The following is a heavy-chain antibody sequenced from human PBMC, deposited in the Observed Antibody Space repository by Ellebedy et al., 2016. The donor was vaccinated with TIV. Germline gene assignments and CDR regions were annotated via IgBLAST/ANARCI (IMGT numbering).Heavy chain of an antibody. D-gene: IGHD3-10*01. CDR2: INHSGST. Sequence: SETLSLTXAVYDGSFSGYYWSWIRQPPGKGLEWIGEINHSGSTNYNPSLKSRVTISVGTSKNQFSLKLSSVTAADTAVYYCARYAYYYGSGSYYTRGPFDYWGQGTLVTVSS. CDR3: ARYAYYYGSGSYYTRGPFDY. V-gene: IGHV4-34*01. CDR1: DGSFSGYY. J-gene: IGHJ4*02.